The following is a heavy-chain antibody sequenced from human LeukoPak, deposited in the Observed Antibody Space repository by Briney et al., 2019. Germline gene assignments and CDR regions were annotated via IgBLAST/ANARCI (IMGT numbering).Heavy chain of an antibody. CDR1: GGTLSSYA. Sequence: ASVKVSCKASGGTLSSYAISWVRQAPGQGLEWMGGIIPIFGTANYAQKFQGRVTITADESTSTAYMELSSLRSKDTAVYYCASPRTDFDYWGQGTLVTVSS. CDR3: ASPRTDFDY. V-gene: IGHV1-69*13. CDR2: IIPIFGTA. J-gene: IGHJ4*02. D-gene: IGHD1-14*01.